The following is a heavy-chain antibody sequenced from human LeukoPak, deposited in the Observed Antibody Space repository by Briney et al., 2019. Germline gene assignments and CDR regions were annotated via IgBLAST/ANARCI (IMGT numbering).Heavy chain of an antibody. V-gene: IGHV4-4*07. D-gene: IGHD1-26*01. CDR1: GGSISSFY. CDR3: ARERWELLGVLDY. CDR2: IYTSGST. Sequence: PSEILSLTCTVSGGSISSFYWSWIRQPAGKGLEWIGRIYTSGSTNYNPSLKSRVTMSVDTSKNQFSLKLTSVTAADTAVYYCARERWELLGVLDYWGQGTLVTVSS. J-gene: IGHJ4*02.